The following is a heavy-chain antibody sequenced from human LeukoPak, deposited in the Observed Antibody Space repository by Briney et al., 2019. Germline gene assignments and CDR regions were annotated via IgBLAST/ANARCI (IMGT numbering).Heavy chain of an antibody. J-gene: IGHJ3*02. Sequence: SQTLSLTCTVSGGSISSGDYYWSWIRQPPGKGLEWIGYIYYSGSTYYDPSLKSRVTISVDTSKNQFSLKLSSVTAADTAVYYCARSCGGDCYDAFDIWGQGTMVTVSS. V-gene: IGHV4-30-4*08. CDR2: IYYSGST. CDR3: ARSCGGDCYDAFDI. CDR1: GGSISSGDYY. D-gene: IGHD2-21*01.